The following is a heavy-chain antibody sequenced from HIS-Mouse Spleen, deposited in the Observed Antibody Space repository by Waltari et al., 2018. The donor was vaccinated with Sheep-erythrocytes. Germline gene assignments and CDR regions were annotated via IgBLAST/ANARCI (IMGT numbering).Heavy chain of an antibody. V-gene: IGHV4-59*08. CDR3: ARHSSSWYYFDY. J-gene: IGHJ4*02. D-gene: IGHD6-13*01. CDR2: IHYSGRT. Sequence: QVQLQESGPGLVKPSETLSLTFTVSGGSISSYSWSWIRQPPGKGLDWIGYIHYSGRTNANPPLKSRVTIAVDTSKNQFSLKLSSVTAADTAVYYCARHSSSWYYFDYWGQGTLVTVSS. CDR1: GGSISSYS.